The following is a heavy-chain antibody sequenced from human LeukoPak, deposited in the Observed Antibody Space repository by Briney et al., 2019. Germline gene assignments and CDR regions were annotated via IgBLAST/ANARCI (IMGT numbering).Heavy chain of an antibody. J-gene: IGHJ6*02. CDR2: INPDSGGT. V-gene: IGHV1-2*02. D-gene: IGHD3-3*01. CDR3: ARVPAIFRMVTYRMDV. Sequence: ASVTVSCKASGYTFTGYYIHWVRQAPGQGLEWMGWINPDSGGTNFAQKFQGRVTMTRDTSISTAYMQLSSLRSDDTAVYFCARVPAIFRMVTYRMDVWGQGTTVTVSS. CDR1: GYTFTGYY.